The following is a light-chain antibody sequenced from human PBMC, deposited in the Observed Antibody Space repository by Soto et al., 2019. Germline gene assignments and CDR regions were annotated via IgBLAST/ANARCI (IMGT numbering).Light chain of an antibody. J-gene: IGLJ1*01. Sequence: QPVLTQPPSVSEAPRQRVTISCSGSNSNIGNNAVNWYQQLPGKAPKLLIYYDDLLPSGVSDRFSGSKSGTSASLAISGLQSEDEADYYCAAWDDSLNDYAFGTGTKLTVL. CDR2: YDD. CDR1: NSNIGNNA. CDR3: AAWDDSLNDYA. V-gene: IGLV1-36*01.